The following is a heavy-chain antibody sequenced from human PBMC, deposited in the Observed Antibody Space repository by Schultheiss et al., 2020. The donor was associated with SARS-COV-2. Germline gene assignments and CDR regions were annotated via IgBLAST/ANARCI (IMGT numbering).Heavy chain of an antibody. CDR2: ISSSSSYI. Sequence: GGSLRLSCAASGFTVSSNYMSWVRQAPGKGLEWVSFISSSSSYIYYADSVKGRFTISRDNAKNSLYLQMNSLRAEDTAVYYCARDYYYDSSGWFGYWGQGTLVTVSS. J-gene: IGHJ4*02. V-gene: IGHV3-21*01. D-gene: IGHD3-22*01. CDR1: GFTVSSNY. CDR3: ARDYYYDSSGWFGY.